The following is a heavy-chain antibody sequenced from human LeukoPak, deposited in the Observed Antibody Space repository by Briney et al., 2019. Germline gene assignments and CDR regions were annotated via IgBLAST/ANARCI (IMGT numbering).Heavy chain of an antibody. V-gene: IGHV6-1*01. CDR1: GDSVSSNSAA. CDR3: ARDYLLFGDFLYFDY. J-gene: IGHJ4*02. CDR2: TYYRSKWYN. D-gene: IGHD3-10*02. Sequence: SQTLSLTCAISGDSVSSNSAAWNWIRQSPSRGLEWLGRTYYRSKWYNDYAVSVKSRLTINPDTSKNQFSLQLNSVTPEDTAVYYCARDYLLFGDFLYFDYWGQGIRATVSS.